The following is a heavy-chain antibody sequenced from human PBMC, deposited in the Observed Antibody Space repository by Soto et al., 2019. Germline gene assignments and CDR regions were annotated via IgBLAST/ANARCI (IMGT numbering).Heavy chain of an antibody. V-gene: IGHV4-4*02. CDR2: VSLGGGA. Sequence: QVQLQEPGPGLVKPSETLSLSCAVSGVSITSTDWWSWVRQPPGKGLQWIGEVSLGGGANYNPSLKSRVTISVDNSKNQFSLTMNSVTAADTAVYFCAGSTADTTLKASSFWGQGTLVTVSS. J-gene: IGHJ4*02. D-gene: IGHD4-4*01. CDR3: AGSTADTTLKASSF. CDR1: GVSITSTDW.